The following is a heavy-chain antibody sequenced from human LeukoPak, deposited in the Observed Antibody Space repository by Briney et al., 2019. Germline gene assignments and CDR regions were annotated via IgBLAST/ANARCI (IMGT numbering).Heavy chain of an antibody. J-gene: IGHJ3*02. D-gene: IGHD3-22*01. CDR2: IYSGGST. CDR1: GFTVSSNY. CDR3: ASDSSGFWAFDI. Sequence: GGSLRLSCAASGFTVSSNYMSWVRQAPGKGLEWVSVIYSGGSTYYADSVKGRFTISRDNSKNTLYLQMNSLRAEDTAVYYCASDSSGFWAFDIWGQGTMVTVSS. V-gene: IGHV3-53*01.